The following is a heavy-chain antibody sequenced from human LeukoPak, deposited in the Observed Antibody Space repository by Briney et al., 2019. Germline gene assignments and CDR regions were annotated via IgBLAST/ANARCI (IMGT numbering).Heavy chain of an antibody. CDR2: INPNSGGT. D-gene: IGHD6-13*01. Sequence: ASVKVSCKSSGYMFTGYYIHWVRQAPGQGLEWIGWINPNSGGTNYAQKFQGWVTMTRDTSISTAYMELSRLRSDDTAVYYCARDLRYSSRDDAFDIWGQGTMVTVSS. CDR3: ARDLRYSSRDDAFDI. CDR1: GYMFTGYY. V-gene: IGHV1-2*04. J-gene: IGHJ3*02.